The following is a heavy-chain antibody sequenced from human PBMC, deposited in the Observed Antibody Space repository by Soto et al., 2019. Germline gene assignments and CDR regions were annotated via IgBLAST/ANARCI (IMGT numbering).Heavy chain of an antibody. CDR3: ARSYCSGGSCPYNWFDP. Sequence: QLQLQESGSGLVKPSQTLSLTCAVSGGSISSGGYSWSWIRQPPGKGLEWIGYIYHSGSTYYNPSLKSRVNISVDRSKNQFSLKLSSVTAADTAVYYCARSYCSGGSCPYNWFDPWGQGTLVTVSS. CDR1: GGSISSGGYS. J-gene: IGHJ5*02. V-gene: IGHV4-30-2*01. CDR2: IYHSGST. D-gene: IGHD2-15*01.